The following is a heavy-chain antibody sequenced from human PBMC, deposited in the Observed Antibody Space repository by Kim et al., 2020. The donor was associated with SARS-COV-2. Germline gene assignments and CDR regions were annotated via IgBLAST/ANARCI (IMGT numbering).Heavy chain of an antibody. J-gene: IGHJ4*02. V-gene: IGHV4-39*01. Sequence: PSLKSRVTISVDTSKNQFSLKLSSVAAADTAVYYCASNEFDWLLLYYFDYWGQGTLVTVSS. CDR3: ASNEFDWLLLYYFDY. D-gene: IGHD3-9*01.